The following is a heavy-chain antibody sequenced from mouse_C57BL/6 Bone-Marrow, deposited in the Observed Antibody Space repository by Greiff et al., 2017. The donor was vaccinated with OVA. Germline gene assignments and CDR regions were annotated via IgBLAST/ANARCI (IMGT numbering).Heavy chain of an antibody. CDR2: IDPSDSET. J-gene: IGHJ1*03. CDR3: ARRLSTVVVPYWYFDV. D-gene: IGHD1-1*01. Sequence: QVQLQQSGAELVRPGSSVKLSCKASGYTFTSYWMHWVKQRPIQGLEWIGNIDPSDSETHYNQKFKDKATLTVDKSSSTAYMQLSSLTSEDSAIYYCARRLSTVVVPYWYFDVWGTGTTVTVSS. V-gene: IGHV1-52*01. CDR1: GYTFTSYW.